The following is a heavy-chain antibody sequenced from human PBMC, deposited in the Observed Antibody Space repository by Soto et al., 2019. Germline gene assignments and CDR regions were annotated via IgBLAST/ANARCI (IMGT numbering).Heavy chain of an antibody. V-gene: IGHV1-8*01. D-gene: IGHD1-26*01. CDR1: GYTFPSYD. Sequence: QVQLVQSGAEVKKPGASVKVSCKASGYTFPSYDINWVRQATGQGLEWMGWMNPNSGNTAYAQKFQGSVTMTRSTSISTAYMELGSLRSEDTSVYYCEREVGANRFDYWGHGTLVTVSS. CDR3: EREVGANRFDY. CDR2: MNPNSGNT. J-gene: IGHJ4*01.